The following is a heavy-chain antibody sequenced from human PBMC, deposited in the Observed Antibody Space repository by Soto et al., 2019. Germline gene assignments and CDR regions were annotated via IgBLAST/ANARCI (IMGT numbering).Heavy chain of an antibody. CDR3: ARGTYQTGTTGKLDC. Sequence: SVKVSCKAAGGTFSRYAISWVRQAPGQGLEWMGGIIPIFGTANYAQKFQGRVTITADESTSTAYMELSSLRSEDTAVYYCARGTYQTGTTGKLDCWGQGTLVTVSS. CDR2: IIPIFGTA. CDR1: GGTFSRYA. J-gene: IGHJ4*02. V-gene: IGHV1-69*13. D-gene: IGHD1-1*01.